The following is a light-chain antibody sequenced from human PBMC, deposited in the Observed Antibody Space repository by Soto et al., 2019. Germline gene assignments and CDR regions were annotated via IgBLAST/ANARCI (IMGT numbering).Light chain of an antibody. CDR1: NSDVGTYNY. CDR3: CSYAGSSSFRVL. J-gene: IGLJ7*01. CDR2: DVT. Sequence: QSALTQPRSVSGSPGQSVTISCTGTNSDVGTYNYVSWYQQHPGKAPKLIIYDVTKRPSGVPDRFSCSKSGNTASLIISGRQAADEAEYYCCCCSYAGSSSFRVLFGGGTQLTVL. V-gene: IGLV2-11*01.